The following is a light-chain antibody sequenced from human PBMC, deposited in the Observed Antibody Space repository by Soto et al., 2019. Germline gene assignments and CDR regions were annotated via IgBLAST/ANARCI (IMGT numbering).Light chain of an antibody. Sequence: DIVMTQSPASLSVSLGERVTLSCRAGQGFTTNFAWYQQNSGQSPRLLIYDVSTRATGVPARFSGTGSETDFTLTISGMQSEDSAVYFCQQYNNWPFSFGQGTRLEIK. CDR3: QQYNNWPFS. CDR2: DVS. V-gene: IGKV3-15*01. CDR1: QGFTTN. J-gene: IGKJ5*01.